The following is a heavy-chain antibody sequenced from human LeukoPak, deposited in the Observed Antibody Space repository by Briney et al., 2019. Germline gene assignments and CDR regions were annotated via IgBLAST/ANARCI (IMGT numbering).Heavy chain of an antibody. J-gene: IGHJ2*01. CDR3: ARVLRHYSSSSEAINWYFDL. CDR1: GDSISGYY. Sequence: NPSETLSLTCTVSGDSISGYYWHWIRQPPGKGLEWIGYIYYSGSTNYNPSLKSRVTISEDTSKNQFSLKLSSVTAADTAVYYCARVLRHYSSSSEAINWYFDLWGRGTLVTVSS. D-gene: IGHD6-6*01. V-gene: IGHV4-59*01. CDR2: IYYSGST.